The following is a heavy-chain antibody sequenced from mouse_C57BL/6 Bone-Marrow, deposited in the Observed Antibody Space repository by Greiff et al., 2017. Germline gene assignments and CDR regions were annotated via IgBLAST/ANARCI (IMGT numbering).Heavy chain of an antibody. CDR1: GYTFTDHT. CDR2: IYPRDGST. D-gene: IGHD1-1*01. CDR3: ARFYYGSSYWYFDV. V-gene: IGHV1-78*01. J-gene: IGHJ1*03. Sequence: VKLQESDAELVKPGASVKISCKVSGYTFTDHTIHWMKQRPEQGLEWIGYIYPRDGSTKYNEKFKGKATLTADKSSSTAYMQLNSLTSEDSAVYVCARFYYGSSYWYFDVWGTGTTVTVSS.